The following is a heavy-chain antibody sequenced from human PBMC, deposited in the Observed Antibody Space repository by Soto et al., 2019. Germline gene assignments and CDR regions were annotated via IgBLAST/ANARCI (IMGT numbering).Heavy chain of an antibody. V-gene: IGHV3-30*18. CDR2: ISYDGSNK. CDR1: GFTFSSYS. J-gene: IGHJ6*02. CDR3: AKDLESFMAYYYGMDV. Sequence: PGGSLRLSCAASGFTFSSYSMHWVRQAPGKGLEWVAVISYDGSNKYYADSVKGRFTISRDNSKNTLYLQMNSLRAEDTAVYYCAKDLESFMAYYYGMDVWGQGTTVTVSS.